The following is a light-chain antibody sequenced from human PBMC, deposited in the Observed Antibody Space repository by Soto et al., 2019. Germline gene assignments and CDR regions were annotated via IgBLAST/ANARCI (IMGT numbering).Light chain of an antibody. CDR2: AAS. V-gene: IGKV1-39*01. J-gene: IGKJ1*01. Sequence: DLQMTQSPSSLFAYVGDRVTITCRASQTITTYLNWYQQKPGKAPNLLIYAASSLQSGVPSRFSGSGSGTDFTLTISSLQPEDFATYYCQQSHSTPWTFGQGTKVEIK. CDR3: QQSHSTPWT. CDR1: QTITTY.